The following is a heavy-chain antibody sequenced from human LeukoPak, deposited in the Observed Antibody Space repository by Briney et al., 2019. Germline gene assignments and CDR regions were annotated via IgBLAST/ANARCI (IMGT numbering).Heavy chain of an antibody. Sequence: ASVKVSCKASVYTFTSYGISWVRQAPGQGLEWMGWISAYNGNTNYAQTLQGRVTMTTDTSTSTACMELRSLRSDDTAAYYCARGFYGGNDNAAISFDYWGQGTLVTVSS. CDR2: ISAYNGNT. CDR1: VYTFTSYG. V-gene: IGHV1-18*01. J-gene: IGHJ4*02. D-gene: IGHD4-23*01. CDR3: ARGFYGGNDNAAISFDY.